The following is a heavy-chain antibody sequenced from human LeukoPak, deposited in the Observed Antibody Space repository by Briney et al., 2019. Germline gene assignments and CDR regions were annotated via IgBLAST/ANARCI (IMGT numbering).Heavy chain of an antibody. CDR3: ARDYVWGSDRYTDY. CDR2: IRQDGSEK. Sequence: PGGSLRLSCAASGFTFSNYWMTWVRQAPGRGLEWVANIRQDGSEKCYVDSVKGRFTISRDNAKNSLYLQMDSLRAEDTAVYYCARDYVWGSDRYTDYWGQGTLVTVSS. V-gene: IGHV3-7*05. CDR1: GFTFSNYW. J-gene: IGHJ4*02. D-gene: IGHD3-16*02.